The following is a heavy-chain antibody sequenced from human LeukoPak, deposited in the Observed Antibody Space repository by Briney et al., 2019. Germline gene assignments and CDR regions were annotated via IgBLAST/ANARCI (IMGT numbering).Heavy chain of an antibody. CDR1: GYTFTGYY. CDR2: INPSSGGT. V-gene: IGHV1-2*04. D-gene: IGHD5-12*01. Sequence: ASVKVSCKASGYTFTGYYMHWVRQAPGQGLEWMGWINPSSGGTNYAQKFQGWVTMTRDTSISTAYMELSRLRSDDTAVYYCARGDIVATISYYYYYYGMDVWGQGTTVTVSS. CDR3: ARGDIVATISYYYYYYGMDV. J-gene: IGHJ6*02.